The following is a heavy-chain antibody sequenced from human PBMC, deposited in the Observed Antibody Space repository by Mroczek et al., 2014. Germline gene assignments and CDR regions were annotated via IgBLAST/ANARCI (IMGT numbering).Heavy chain of an antibody. J-gene: IGHJ3*02. CDR3: ARGRGPYDYGDYFEAFDI. D-gene: IGHD4-17*01. CDR2: MNPNSGNT. CDR1: GYTFTSYD. Sequence: QVQLQESGAEVKKPGASVKVSCKASGYTFTSYDINWVRQATGQGLEWMGWMNPNSGNTGYAQKFQGRVTMTRNTSISTAYMELSSLRSEDTAVYYCARGRGPYDYGDYFEAFDIWGQGTMVTVSS. V-gene: IGHV1-8*01.